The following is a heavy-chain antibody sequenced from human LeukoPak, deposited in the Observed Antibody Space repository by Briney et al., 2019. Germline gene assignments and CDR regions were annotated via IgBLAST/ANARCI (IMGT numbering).Heavy chain of an antibody. V-gene: IGHV3-20*04. CDR3: ARDRSHYMDV. Sequence: GGSLRLSCAASGFTFDDYGISWARQAPGKGLEWVSGINWNGGSTGYADSVKGRSTISRDNAKNSLYLQMNSLRAEDTALYYCARDRSHYMDVWGKGTTVTVSS. CDR2: INWNGGST. J-gene: IGHJ6*03. CDR1: GFTFDDYG.